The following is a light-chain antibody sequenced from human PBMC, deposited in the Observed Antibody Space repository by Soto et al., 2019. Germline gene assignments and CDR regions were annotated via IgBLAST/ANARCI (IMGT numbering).Light chain of an antibody. J-gene: IGKJ1*01. CDR1: QTVSSRF. V-gene: IGKV3-20*01. Sequence: SLSPGERATLSCRASQTVSSRFLAWYQQKPGQAPRLLIYGASNRATGIPDRFSGSGSGTDFTLTISRLEPEDFAVYSCQQYGSSWTFGQGTKVDIK. CDR3: QQYGSSWT. CDR2: GAS.